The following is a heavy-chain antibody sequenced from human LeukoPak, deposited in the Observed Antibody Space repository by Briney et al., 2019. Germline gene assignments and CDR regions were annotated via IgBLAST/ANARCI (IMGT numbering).Heavy chain of an antibody. V-gene: IGHV5-51*01. CDR3: ARQPGMTAKSWYFDL. Sequence: GESLKISCKGSGYSFTSYWIGWVRQMPGKGLEWMGIVNPDDSDTIYSPSFQGQVTISADESITTAYLQWSSLKASDTAMSFCARQPGMTAKSWYFDLWGRGTLVTVSS. CDR2: VNPDDSDT. CDR1: GYSFTSYW. D-gene: IGHD2-2*01. J-gene: IGHJ2*01.